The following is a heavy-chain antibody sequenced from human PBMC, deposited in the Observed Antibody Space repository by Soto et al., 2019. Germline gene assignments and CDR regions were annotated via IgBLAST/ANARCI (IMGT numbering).Heavy chain of an antibody. V-gene: IGHV4-59*01. Sequence: QVQLQESGPGLVKPSETLSLTCAVSGDSISSYYCMWIRQPPGKGLESIGYLHYGRSANYNPSLESRVTLSVDTSTNQCSLTLSSMTAADTAVYYCALRSMAVVPEYWGQGTLVTVSS. CDR2: LHYGRSA. CDR1: GDSISSYY. CDR3: ALRSMAVVPEY. J-gene: IGHJ4*02. D-gene: IGHD3-22*01.